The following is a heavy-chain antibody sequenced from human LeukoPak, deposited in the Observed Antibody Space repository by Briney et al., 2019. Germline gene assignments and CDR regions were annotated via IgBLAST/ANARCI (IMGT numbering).Heavy chain of an antibody. V-gene: IGHV4-34*01. J-gene: IGHJ4*02. Sequence: SETLSLTCAVYGGSFSGYYWSWIRQPPGKRLEWIGEINHSGSTNYNPSLKSRVTISVDTSKNQFSLKLSSVTAADTAVYYCARVGGSGWYRNFDYWGQGTLVTVSS. D-gene: IGHD6-19*01. CDR3: ARVGGSGWYRNFDY. CDR2: INHSGST. CDR1: GGSFSGYY.